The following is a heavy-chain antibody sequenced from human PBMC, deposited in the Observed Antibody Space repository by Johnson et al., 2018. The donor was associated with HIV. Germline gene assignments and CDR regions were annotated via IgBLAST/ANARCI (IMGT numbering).Heavy chain of an antibody. CDR1: RFTFSSYA. D-gene: IGHD3-3*01. CDR3: ARGDFWSGYPDAFDI. Sequence: QVQLVESGGGVVQPGRSLRLSCAASRFTFSSYAMHWVRQAPGKGLEWVAVISYDGSNKYYADSVKGRFTISRDNSKNTLYLQMNSLRAEDTAVYYCARGDFWSGYPDAFDIWGQGTMVTVSS. CDR2: ISYDGSNK. J-gene: IGHJ3*02. V-gene: IGHV3-30*04.